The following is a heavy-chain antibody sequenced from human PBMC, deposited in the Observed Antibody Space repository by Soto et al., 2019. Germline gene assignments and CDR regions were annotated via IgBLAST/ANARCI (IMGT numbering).Heavy chain of an antibody. V-gene: IGHV3-49*04. CDR1: GFTFGYYA. J-gene: IGHJ3*02. D-gene: IGHD3-22*01. Sequence: LRLSCTASGFTFGYYAMSWVRQSPGKGLEWVGFIRSKAYGGTTEYAAPVKGRFTISRDDSKSIAYLQMNSLKTEDTAVYYCTRDQAQAHYYDSSGYDAFDIWGQGTMVTVSS. CDR2: IRSKAYGGTT. CDR3: TRDQAQAHYYDSSGYDAFDI.